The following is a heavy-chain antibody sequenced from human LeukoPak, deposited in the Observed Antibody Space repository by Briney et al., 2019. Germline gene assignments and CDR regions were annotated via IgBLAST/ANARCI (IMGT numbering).Heavy chain of an antibody. CDR1: GGSFSSGGFY. CDR2: MYYDGTS. CDR3: ARGRDNYGSGDS. V-gene: IGHV4-61*08. J-gene: IGHJ4*02. Sequence: SETLSLTCTVSGGSFSSGGFYWKWIRQPPGKGLKCLGYMYYDGTSNCNPSLKSRVTISIDSSNNQFSLRLSSVTAADTAVYYCARGRDNYGSGDSWGQGILVTVSS. D-gene: IGHD3-10*01.